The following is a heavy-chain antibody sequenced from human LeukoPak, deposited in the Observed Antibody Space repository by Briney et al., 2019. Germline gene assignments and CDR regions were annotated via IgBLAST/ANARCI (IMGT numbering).Heavy chain of an antibody. CDR2: IYHSGST. CDR3: ARQGSCWKYYFDY. CDR1: GYSISSGYY. Sequence: SETLSLTCAVSGYSISSGYYWGWIRQPPGKGLEWIGSIYHSGSTYYNPSLKSRVTMSVDTSKNQFSLKLSSVTAADTAVYYCARQGSCWKYYFDYWGQGTLVTVSS. V-gene: IGHV4-38-2*01. D-gene: IGHD1-26*01. J-gene: IGHJ4*02.